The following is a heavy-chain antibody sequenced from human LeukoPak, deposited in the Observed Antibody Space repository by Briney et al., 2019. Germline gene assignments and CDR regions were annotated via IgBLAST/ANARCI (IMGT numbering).Heavy chain of an antibody. V-gene: IGHV4-31*11. J-gene: IGHJ6*02. CDR2: IYYSGSP. Sequence: SETLSLTCGVSGVSIRSAGYSYYWIRQLQGKGLEWIGHIYYSGSPSYNPSLKSRVAISMDTSHNHISLNIPSVTDADTAVYYCARTGVAPPPHRYGMDVWGQGTTVTVSS. CDR3: ARTGVAPPPHRYGMDV. D-gene: IGHD1-14*01. CDR1: GVSIRSAGYS.